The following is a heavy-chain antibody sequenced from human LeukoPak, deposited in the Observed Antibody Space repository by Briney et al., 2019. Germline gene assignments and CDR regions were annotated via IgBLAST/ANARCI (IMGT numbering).Heavy chain of an antibody. V-gene: IGHV4-34*01. D-gene: IGHD6-19*01. CDR2: INHSGST. Sequence: SETLSLTCAVYGGSLSGYYWSWIRQPPGKGLEWIGEINHSGSTNYNPSLKSRVTISVDTSKNQFSLKLSSVTAADTAVYYCARSQGIAVAGTRYYYYGMDVWGQGTTVTVSS. CDR1: GGSLSGYY. J-gene: IGHJ6*02. CDR3: ARSQGIAVAGTRYYYYGMDV.